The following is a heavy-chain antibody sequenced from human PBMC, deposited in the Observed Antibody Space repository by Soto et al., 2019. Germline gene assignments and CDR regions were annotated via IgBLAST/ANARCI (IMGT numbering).Heavy chain of an antibody. V-gene: IGHV4-31*03. Sequence: SETLSLTCTVSGGSINSGGYYWSWIRQHPGKGLEWIGYIHYSGSIYYNPSLRSRVTMSADTSKNQFSLKLSSVTVADTAVYYCTRGLDRAKLGYWGQGIQVTVSS. J-gene: IGHJ4*02. CDR2: IHYSGSI. D-gene: IGHD1-26*01. CDR1: GGSINSGGYY. CDR3: TRGLDRAKLGY.